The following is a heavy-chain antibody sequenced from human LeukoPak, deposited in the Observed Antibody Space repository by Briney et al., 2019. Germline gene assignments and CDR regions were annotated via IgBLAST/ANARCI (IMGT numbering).Heavy chain of an antibody. Sequence: ASVKVSCKASGYTFTSYDINWVRQATGRGLEWMGWMNPNSGNTGYAQKFQGRVTITRNTSISTAYMELSSLGSEDTAVYYCARGSAALYYYYYMDVWGKGTTVTVSS. V-gene: IGHV1-8*03. CDR2: MNPNSGNT. CDR1: GYTFTSYD. CDR3: ARGSAALYYYYYMDV. J-gene: IGHJ6*03.